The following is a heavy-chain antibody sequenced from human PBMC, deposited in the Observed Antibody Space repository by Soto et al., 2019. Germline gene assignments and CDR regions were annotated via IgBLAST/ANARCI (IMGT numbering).Heavy chain of an antibody. J-gene: IGHJ4*02. CDR3: ARGSVVAATLFDY. Sequence: QVQLQESGPGLVKPSQTLSLTCTVSGGSISSGGYYWSWIRQHPGKGLEWIGYIYYSGSTYYNPSLKSRVTISADTSKNTCSLKLSSVTAADAAVYYCARGSVVAATLFDYWGQGTLVTVSS. D-gene: IGHD2-15*01. CDR2: IYYSGST. V-gene: IGHV4-31*03. CDR1: GGSISSGGYY.